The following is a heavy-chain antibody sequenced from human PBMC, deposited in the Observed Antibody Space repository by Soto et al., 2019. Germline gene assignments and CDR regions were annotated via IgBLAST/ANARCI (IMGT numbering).Heavy chain of an antibody. Sequence: SETLSLTCAVCSGSITSSNWWSWVRQPPGKGLEWIGEIYHSGSTNYNPSLKSRVTISVDKSKNQFSLKLSSVTAADTAVYYCARIKRAARRPTWFDPWAQGTLVTVSS. J-gene: IGHJ5*02. D-gene: IGHD6-6*01. CDR3: ARIKRAARRPTWFDP. CDR2: IYHSGST. V-gene: IGHV4-4*02. CDR1: SGSITSSNW.